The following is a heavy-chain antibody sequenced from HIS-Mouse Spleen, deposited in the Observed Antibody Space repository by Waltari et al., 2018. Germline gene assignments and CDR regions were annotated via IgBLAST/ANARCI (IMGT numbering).Heavy chain of an antibody. J-gene: IGHJ4*02. CDR3: ARDRELYFDY. Sequence: SIYYWGWSRQPPGKGLEWIGSIYYSGSTYYNPSLKSRVTISVDTSKNQFSLKLSSVTAADTAVYYCARDRELYFDYWGQGTLVTVSS. V-gene: IGHV4-39*07. D-gene: IGHD1-26*01. CDR1: SIYY. CDR2: IYYSGST.